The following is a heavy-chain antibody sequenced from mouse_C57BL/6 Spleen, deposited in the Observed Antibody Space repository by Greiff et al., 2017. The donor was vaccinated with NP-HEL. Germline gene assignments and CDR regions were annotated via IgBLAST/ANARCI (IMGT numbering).Heavy chain of an antibody. CDR3: TNWEEGY. CDR2: IDPETGGT. CDR1: GYTFTDYE. J-gene: IGHJ2*01. D-gene: IGHD4-1*01. Sequence: QVQLKQSGAELVRPGASVTLSCKASGYTFTDYEMHWVKQTPVHGLEWIGAIDPETGGTAYNQKFKGKAILTADKSSSTAYMELRSLTSEDSAVYYCTNWEEGYWGQGTTLTVSS. V-gene: IGHV1-15*01.